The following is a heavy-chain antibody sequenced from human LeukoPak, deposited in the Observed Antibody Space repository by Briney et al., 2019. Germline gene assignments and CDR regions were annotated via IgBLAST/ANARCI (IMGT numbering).Heavy chain of an antibody. CDR3: ARAEGLIAFDI. V-gene: IGHV3-7*03. CDR1: GFTFRSYW. CDR2: IKQDGSEK. J-gene: IGHJ3*02. Sequence: GGSLRLSCAASGFTFRSYWMSWVRQAPGKGLEWVANIKQDGSEKYYVDSVKGRFTISRDNAKNSLYLQMNSLRAEDTAVYYCARAEGLIAFDIXXXXTXVTVSS. D-gene: IGHD3-16*01.